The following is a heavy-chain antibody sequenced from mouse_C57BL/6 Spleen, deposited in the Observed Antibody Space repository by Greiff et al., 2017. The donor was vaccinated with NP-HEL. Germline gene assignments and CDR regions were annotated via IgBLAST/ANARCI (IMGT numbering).Heavy chain of an antibody. J-gene: IGHJ2*01. CDR1: GYTFTSYW. Sequence: QLQQPGAELVKPGASVKLSCKASGYTFTSYWMHWVKQRPGQGLEWIGMIHPNSGSTNYNEKFKSKATLTVDKSSSTAYMQLSSLTSEDSAVYYCARPTVVGYYFDYWGQGTTLTVSS. CDR2: IHPNSGST. CDR3: ARPTVVGYYFDY. D-gene: IGHD1-1*01. V-gene: IGHV1-64*01.